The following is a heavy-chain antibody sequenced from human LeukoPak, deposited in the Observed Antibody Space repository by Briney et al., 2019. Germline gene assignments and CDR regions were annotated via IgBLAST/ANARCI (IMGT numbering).Heavy chain of an antibody. CDR3: ARDFSSTSCIDY. J-gene: IGHJ4*02. CDR1: GGSISSYY. CDR2: IYYSGSA. D-gene: IGHD2-2*01. V-gene: IGHV4-30-4*08. Sequence: SETLSLTCTVSGGSISSYYWSWIRQPPGKGLEWIGYIYYSGSAYYNPSLKSRLTISVDTSKNQFSLTLSSVTAADTAVYYCARDFSSTSCIDYWGQGTLVTVSS.